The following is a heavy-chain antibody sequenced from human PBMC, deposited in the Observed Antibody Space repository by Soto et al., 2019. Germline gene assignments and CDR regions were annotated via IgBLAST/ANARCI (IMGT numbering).Heavy chain of an antibody. J-gene: IGHJ6*02. CDR2: IYHSGST. Sequence: QLQLQESGSGLVKPSQTLSLTCAVSGGSISSGGYSWSWIRQPPGKGLEGIGYIYHSGSTYDNQSLKSRVTISVDRSKNQFSLKLSSVTAADTAVYYCARVNYDYVWGSYRPYGMDVWGQGTTVTVSS. CDR3: ARVNYDYVWGSYRPYGMDV. CDR1: GGSISSGGYS. D-gene: IGHD3-16*02. V-gene: IGHV4-30-2*01.